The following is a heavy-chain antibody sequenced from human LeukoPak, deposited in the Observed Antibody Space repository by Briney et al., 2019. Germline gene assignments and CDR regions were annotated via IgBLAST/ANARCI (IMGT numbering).Heavy chain of an antibody. CDR1: GGTFSSYA. D-gene: IGHD3-10*01. CDR3: ARVPPRNYYGSGSPTRRYYYYGMDV. CDR2: IIHIFGTA. J-gene: IGHJ6*02. Sequence: ASVKVSCTASGGTFSSYAISWVRRAPGQGLEWMGGIIHIFGTANYAQKFQGRVTITADESTSTAYMELSSLRSEDTAVYYCARVPPRNYYGSGSPTRRYYYYGMDVWGQGTTVTVSS. V-gene: IGHV1-69*13.